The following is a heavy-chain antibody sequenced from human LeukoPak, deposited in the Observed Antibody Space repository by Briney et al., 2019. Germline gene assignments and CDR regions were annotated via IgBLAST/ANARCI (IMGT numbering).Heavy chain of an antibody. CDR1: GFTFSSYS. V-gene: IGHV3-21*01. CDR3: ARDAYCSSTSCDDY. Sequence: PGGSLRLSCAASGFTFSSYSMNWVRQAPGKGLEWVSSISNSSSYIYYADSVKGRFTISRDNAKNSLYLQMNSLRAEDTAVYYCARDAYCSSTSCDDYWGQGTLVTVSS. J-gene: IGHJ4*02. CDR2: ISNSSSYI. D-gene: IGHD2-2*01.